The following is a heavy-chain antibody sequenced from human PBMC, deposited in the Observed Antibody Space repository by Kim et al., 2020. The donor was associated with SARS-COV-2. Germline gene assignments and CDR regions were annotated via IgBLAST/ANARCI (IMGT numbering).Heavy chain of an antibody. CDR1: GFTFSSYG. V-gene: IGHV3-30*03. CDR3: ARGQTDGSSWYGYFQH. Sequence: GGSLRLSCAASGFTFSSYGMHWVRQAPGKGLEWVAVISHDGTIKYYADSVKGRFTISRDNSKSTLYLQMNNLRAEDTAVYYCARGQTDGSSWYGYFQHWGQGTLVTVSS. D-gene: IGHD6-13*01. J-gene: IGHJ1*01. CDR2: ISHDGTIK.